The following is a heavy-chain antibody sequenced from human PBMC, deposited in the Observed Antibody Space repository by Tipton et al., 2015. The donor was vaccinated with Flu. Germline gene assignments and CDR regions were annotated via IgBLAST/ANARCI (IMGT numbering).Heavy chain of an antibody. Sequence: TLSLTCTVSGGSISSGGYYWGWIRQHPGKGLEWIGYIYYSGSTNYNPSLKSRVTISVDTSKNQFSLKLSSVTAAATAVYYCPRDQVSPHLTYGMDVWGQGTTVTVSS. J-gene: IGHJ6*02. CDR1: GGSISSGGYY. CDR2: IYYSGST. D-gene: IGHD2-21*01. V-gene: IGHV4-61*08. CDR3: PRDQVSPHLTYGMDV.